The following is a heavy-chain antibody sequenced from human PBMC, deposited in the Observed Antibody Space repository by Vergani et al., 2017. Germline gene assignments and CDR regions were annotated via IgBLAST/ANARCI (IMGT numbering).Heavy chain of an antibody. CDR3: ARDLRLLYNRFDP. V-gene: IGHV3-33*01. D-gene: IGHD1-14*01. CDR2: TWSDGNNK. CDR1: GFTFNQYG. J-gene: IGHJ5*02. Sequence: QVQLVESGGGVVQPGRSLRLSCAASGFTFNQYGMHWVRQAPGKGLEWVAVTWSDGNNKQYADSVKGRFTISRDNSKSTMYLQMNSLREEDTGVYYCARDLRLLYNRFDPWGQGTLVTVSS.